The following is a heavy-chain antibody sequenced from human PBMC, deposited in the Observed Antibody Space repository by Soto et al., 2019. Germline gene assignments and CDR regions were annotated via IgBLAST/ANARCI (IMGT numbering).Heavy chain of an antibody. CDR1: GGSISSSSYF. D-gene: IGHD2-21*02. V-gene: IGHV4-39*01. CDR2: IYYSGST. CDR3: ARHPSDFWFDP. J-gene: IGHJ5*02. Sequence: QLQLQESGPGLVKPSETLSLTCSVSGGSISSSSYFWGWIRQPPGKGLEWIGSIYYSGSTYYSPSLKSRVTVSVDTSKNQFSLKLSSVTAADTAVYYCARHPSDFWFDPWGQGTLVTVSS.